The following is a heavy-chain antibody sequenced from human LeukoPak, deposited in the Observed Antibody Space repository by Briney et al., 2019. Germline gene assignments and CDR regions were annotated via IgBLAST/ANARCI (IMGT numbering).Heavy chain of an antibody. CDR1: GFTFSSYS. Sequence: GGSLRLSCAASGFTFSSYSMNWVRQAPGEGLEWVSSISSSSSYIYYADSVKGRFTISRDNAKNSLYLQMNSLRAEDTAVYYCAREHRHCSGGSCSMGDYWGQGTLVTVSS. CDR3: AREHRHCSGGSCSMGDY. CDR2: ISSSSSYI. V-gene: IGHV3-21*01. D-gene: IGHD2-15*01. J-gene: IGHJ4*02.